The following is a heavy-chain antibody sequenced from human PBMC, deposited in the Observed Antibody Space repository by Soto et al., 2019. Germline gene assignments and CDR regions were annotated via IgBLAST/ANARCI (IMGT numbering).Heavy chain of an antibody. CDR1: GFTFSDYH. D-gene: IGHD2-15*01. J-gene: IGHJ4*02. Sequence: PGGSLRLSCAASGFTFSDYHMSWIRQAPGKGLEWVSYISSSSSYTNYADSVKGRFTISRDNAKNSLYLQMNSLRAEDTAVYYCARGREDGAAYYFDYWGQGTLVTVS. CDR3: ARGREDGAAYYFDY. V-gene: IGHV3-11*05. CDR2: ISSSSSYT.